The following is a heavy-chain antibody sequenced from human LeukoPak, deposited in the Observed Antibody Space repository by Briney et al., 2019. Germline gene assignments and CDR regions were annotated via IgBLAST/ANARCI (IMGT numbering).Heavy chain of an antibody. V-gene: IGHV3-23*01. Sequence: GSLRLSCAASGFTFSRSWMHWVRQAPGKGLEWVSSISGSGGSTYYADSVKGRFTISRDNSKNTLYLQMNSLRAEDTAVYYCAKDPYYDSGGIDYWGQGTLVTVSS. CDR3: AKDPYYDSGGIDY. CDR1: GFTFSRSW. D-gene: IGHD3-22*01. J-gene: IGHJ4*02. CDR2: ISGSGGST.